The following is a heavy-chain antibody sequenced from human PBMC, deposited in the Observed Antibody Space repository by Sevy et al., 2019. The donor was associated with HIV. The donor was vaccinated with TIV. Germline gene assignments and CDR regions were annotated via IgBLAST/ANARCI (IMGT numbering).Heavy chain of an antibody. V-gene: IGHV3-21*01. CDR2: ISSSSSYI. D-gene: IGHD2-8*01. CDR1: GFTFSSYS. Sequence: GGSLRLSCAASGFTFSSYSMNWVRQAPGKGLEWVSSISSSSSYIYYADSVKGRFTISRDNAKNSLYLQMNSLRAEDTAVYYCARDSADTNPAGYYYYMDVWGKGTTVTVSS. J-gene: IGHJ6*03. CDR3: ARDSADTNPAGYYYYMDV.